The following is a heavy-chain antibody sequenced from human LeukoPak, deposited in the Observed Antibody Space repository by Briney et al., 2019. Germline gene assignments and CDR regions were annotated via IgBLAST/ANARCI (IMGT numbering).Heavy chain of an antibody. CDR2: IRNDGSII. CDR3: ARDPTLRHYGSGINDY. V-gene: IGHV3-30*02. J-gene: IGHJ4*02. CDR1: GFTFSSYG. Sequence: PGGSLRLSCAASGFTFSSYGMHWIRQAPGTGLEWVAFIRNDGSIIYNADSVKGRFTISRDNAKNSLYLQMNSLRAEDTAVYYCARDPTLRHYGSGINDYWGQGTLVTVSS. D-gene: IGHD3-10*01.